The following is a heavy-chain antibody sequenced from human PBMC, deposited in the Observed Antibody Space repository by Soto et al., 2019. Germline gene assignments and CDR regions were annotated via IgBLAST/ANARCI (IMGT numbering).Heavy chain of an antibody. CDR2: ISYDGSNK. V-gene: IGHV3-30*18. CDR3: AKGQDSSGFVWFDP. CDR1: GFTFSSYG. Sequence: QVQLVESGGGVVQPGRSLRLSCAASGFTFSSYGMHWVRQAPGKGLEWVAVISYDGSNKYYADSVKGRFTISRDNSKNTLYLQMNSLRAEDTAVYYCAKGQDSSGFVWFDPWGQGTLVTVSS. J-gene: IGHJ5*02. D-gene: IGHD3-22*01.